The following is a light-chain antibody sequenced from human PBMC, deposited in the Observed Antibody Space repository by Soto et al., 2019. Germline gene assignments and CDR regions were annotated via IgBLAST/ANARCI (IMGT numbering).Light chain of an antibody. CDR2: DVN. CDR1: SSAVCAYNY. V-gene: IGLV2-14*01. J-gene: IGLJ2*01. CDR3: TSWTTXTTMK. Sequence: QSVLTQPASVSGSPGQSITISCTGTSSAVCAYNYVSWYQQHPGKAPKLMIYDVNIRPSGVSNRFSGSKSGNTASLTISGLQAEDEADYYCTSWTTXTTMKFCGGTKVTVL.